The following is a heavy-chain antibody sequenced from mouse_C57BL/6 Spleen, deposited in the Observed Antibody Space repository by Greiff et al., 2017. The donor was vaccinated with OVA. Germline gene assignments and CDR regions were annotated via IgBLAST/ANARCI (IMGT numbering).Heavy chain of an antibody. CDR1: GFTFTSYT. V-gene: IGHV5-9*01. CDR2: ISRGGGNT. J-gene: IGHJ2*01. D-gene: IGHD2-5*01. Sequence: EVKLMESGGGLVKPGGSLKLSCAASGFTFTSYTMSWVRQTPEQRLEWVATISRGGGNTYYPDSVKGRFTLSRDNADNTLYLQMSSLRSEDTALYYCARHGSNYEDDDFDYWGQGTTLTVSS. CDR3: ARHGSNYEDDDFDY.